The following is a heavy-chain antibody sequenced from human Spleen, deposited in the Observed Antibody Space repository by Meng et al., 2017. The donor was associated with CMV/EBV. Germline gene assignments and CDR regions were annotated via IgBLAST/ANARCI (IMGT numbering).Heavy chain of an antibody. V-gene: IGHV3-23*01. CDR2: ISNGGGST. D-gene: IGHD1-26*01. CDR1: GFTFSSYA. J-gene: IGHJ4*02. CDR3: AKDRSGSYSYFDY. Sequence: LSLTCAASGFTFSSYAMSWVRQAPGKGLHWVSGISNGGGSTYYADSVKGRFTISRDNSKETLYLQMNSLRAEDTAVYYCAKDRSGSYSYFDYWGQGTLVTVSS.